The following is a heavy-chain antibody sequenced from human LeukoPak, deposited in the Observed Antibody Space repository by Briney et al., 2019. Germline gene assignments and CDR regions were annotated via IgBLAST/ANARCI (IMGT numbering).Heavy chain of an antibody. J-gene: IGHJ5*02. CDR2: SIPILGIA. CDR3: ARSTRAGQYYYDSSGYYYSNWFDP. D-gene: IGHD3-22*01. CDR1: GGTFSSYA. Sequence: ASVKVSCKASGGTFSSYAISGVRQAPGQGLEWMGRSIPILGIANYAQKFQGRVTITADKSTSTAYMELSSLRSEDTAVYYCARSTRAGQYYYDSSGYYYSNWFDPWGQGTLVTVSS. V-gene: IGHV1-69*04.